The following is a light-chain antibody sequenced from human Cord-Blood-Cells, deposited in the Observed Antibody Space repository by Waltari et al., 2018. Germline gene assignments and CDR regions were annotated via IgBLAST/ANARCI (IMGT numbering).Light chain of an antibody. CDR2: GAS. CDR1: QSVSRH. Sequence: IVMTQSPATLSVSPGERATLSCRASQSVSRHLAWYQQKPGQAPRLLIYGASTRATGIPARFSGSGSGTEFTLTISSLQSEDFAVYYCQQYNNWPWTFGQGTKVEIK. J-gene: IGKJ1*01. CDR3: QQYNNWPWT. V-gene: IGKV3-15*01.